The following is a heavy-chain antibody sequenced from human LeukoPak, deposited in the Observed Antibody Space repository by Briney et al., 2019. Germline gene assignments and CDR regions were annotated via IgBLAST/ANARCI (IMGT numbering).Heavy chain of an antibody. D-gene: IGHD5-24*01. CDR3: TRTSMRMATAGLVDY. CDR1: GFTFSDYY. CDR2: ISSSTSYT. Sequence: PGGSLRLSCEASGFTFSDYYTSWIRQAPGKGLEWVSYISSSTSYTNYADSVKGRFTISRDNPQNSLYLQMNSLRAEDTAVYYCTRTSMRMATAGLVDYWGQGTLVTVSS. V-gene: IGHV3-11*03. J-gene: IGHJ4*02.